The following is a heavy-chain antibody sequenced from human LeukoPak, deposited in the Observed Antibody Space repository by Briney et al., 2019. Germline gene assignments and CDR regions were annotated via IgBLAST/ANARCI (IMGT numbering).Heavy chain of an antibody. CDR1: GGSYSGYY. D-gene: IGHD3-10*01. CDR2: INHSGST. Sequence: SETLSPTCAVYGGSYSGYYWSWIRQPPGKGLEWIGEINHSGSTNYNPSLKSRVTISVDTSKNQFSLKLSSVTAADTAVYYCARKRLLWFGDCFDYWGQGTLVTVSS. CDR3: ARKRLLWFGDCFDY. J-gene: IGHJ4*02. V-gene: IGHV4-34*01.